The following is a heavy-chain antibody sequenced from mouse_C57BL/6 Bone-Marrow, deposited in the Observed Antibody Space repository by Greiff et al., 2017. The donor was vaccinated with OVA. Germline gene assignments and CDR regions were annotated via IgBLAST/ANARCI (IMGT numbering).Heavy chain of an antibody. CDR2: IDPEDGDT. J-gene: IGHJ1*03. Sequence: VQLQQSGAELVKPGASVKLSCTASGFNITDYYMHWVKQRTEQGLEWIGRIDPEDGDTKYAPKFQGKATITADTSSNTAYLQLSSLTSEDTAVYYCARSLYPWYFDVWGTGTTVTVSS. CDR1: GFNITDYY. V-gene: IGHV14-2*01. D-gene: IGHD2-1*01. CDR3: ARSLYPWYFDV.